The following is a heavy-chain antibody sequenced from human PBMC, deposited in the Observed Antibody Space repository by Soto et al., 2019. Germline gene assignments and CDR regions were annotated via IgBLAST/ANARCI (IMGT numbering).Heavy chain of an antibody. CDR3: SRSLYYYATEEHLDS. J-gene: IGHJ4*02. CDR2: ISYEGGNR. CDR1: GCSFNIYA. V-gene: IGHV3-30-3*01. Sequence: QVQLVESGGGVVQPGGSLRLSCAASGCSFNIYAMHWVRQAPGKGLEWVAVISYEGGNRFYADSVKGRFTISRDNSRNTLYLHIDKLRAEDTAVYYCSRSLYYYATEEHLDSWGQGTLLTVSS. D-gene: IGHD3-10*01.